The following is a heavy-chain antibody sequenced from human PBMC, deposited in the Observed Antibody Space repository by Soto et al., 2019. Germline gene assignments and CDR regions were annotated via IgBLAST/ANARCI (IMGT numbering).Heavy chain of an antibody. Sequence: GGSLRLSCASSGFTFSTYTMNWVHQAPGKGLEWVSSINGRGNYIYYAESVKGRFTISRDNAKNSLYLQMDRLRAEDTALYYCVREDGTVGTNSAFDYWGLGALVTVSS. CDR1: GFTFSTYT. J-gene: IGHJ4*02. CDR3: VREDGTVGTNSAFDY. CDR2: INGRGNYI. D-gene: IGHD1-26*01. V-gene: IGHV3-21*01.